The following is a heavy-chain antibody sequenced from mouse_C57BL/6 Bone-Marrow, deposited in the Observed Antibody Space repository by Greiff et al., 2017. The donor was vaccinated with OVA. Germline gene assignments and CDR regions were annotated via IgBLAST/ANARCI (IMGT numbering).Heavy chain of an antibody. J-gene: IGHJ4*01. D-gene: IGHD2-2*01. CDR3: ARGGMVTTSYYAMDY. V-gene: IGHV5-17*01. CDR1: GFTFSDYG. CDR2: ISSGSSTI. Sequence: EVQRVESGGGLVKHGGSLKLSCAASGFTFSDYGMHWVRQAPEKGLEWVAYISSGSSTIYYADTVKGRFTISRDNAKNTLFLQMTSLRSEDTAMYYCARGGMVTTSYYAMDYWGQGTSVTVSS.